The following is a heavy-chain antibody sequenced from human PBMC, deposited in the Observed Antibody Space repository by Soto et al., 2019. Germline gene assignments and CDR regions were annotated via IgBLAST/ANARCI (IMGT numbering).Heavy chain of an antibody. CDR2: IIPIFGTP. J-gene: IGHJ6*02. Sequence: GASVKVSCKPSGGTFTNYAFSWVRQAPGQGLEWMGGIIPIFGTPDYAQNFQGRVTITADESTRTASMELSSLRSDDTAVYYCARERSVGYCITTTCPKPFYDYAMDVWGQGTSVTVSS. CDR3: ARERSVGYCITTTCPKPFYDYAMDV. D-gene: IGHD2-2*01. V-gene: IGHV1-69*13. CDR1: GGTFTNYA.